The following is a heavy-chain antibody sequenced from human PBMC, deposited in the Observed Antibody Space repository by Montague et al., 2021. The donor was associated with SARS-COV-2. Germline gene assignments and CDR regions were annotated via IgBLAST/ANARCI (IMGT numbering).Heavy chain of an antibody. J-gene: IGHJ5*02. D-gene: IGHD1-26*01. V-gene: IGHV4-4*02. CDR2: IYHSGTT. Sequence: SETLSLTSTVSGGSVGSDNWWTWVRQPPGKGLEWIGEIYHSGTTNYNPSLQSRVTISVDKSRNHLSLNLRSVTAADTAMYYCALPLGGARFDPWGQGILGTGSS. CDR3: ALPLGGARFDP. CDR1: GGSVGSDNW.